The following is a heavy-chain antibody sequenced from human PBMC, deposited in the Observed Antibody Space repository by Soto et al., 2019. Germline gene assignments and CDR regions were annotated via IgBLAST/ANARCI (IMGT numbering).Heavy chain of an antibody. D-gene: IGHD3-22*01. V-gene: IGHV1-2*02. CDR1: GYTFTSYY. J-gene: IGHJ4*02. Sequence: ASVKVSCKASGYTFTSYYMHWVRQAPGQGLEWMGWINPNSGGTNYAQKFQGRVTMTRDTSISTAYMELSRLRSDDTAVYYCARGVSMIVVAHFDYWGQGTLVTVSS. CDR2: INPNSGGT. CDR3: ARGVSMIVVAHFDY.